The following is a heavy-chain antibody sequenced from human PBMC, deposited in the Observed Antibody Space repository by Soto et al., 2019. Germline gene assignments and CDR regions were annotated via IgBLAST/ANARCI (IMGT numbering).Heavy chain of an antibody. D-gene: IGHD1-1*01. CDR3: AKDPPTTGTTFDY. V-gene: IGHV3-23*01. CDR1: GFTFSSFA. Sequence: EVQLFESGGGLVQPGGSLRLSCAASGFTFSSFAMSWVRQAPGKGLEWVSTINKSGGSTYYAYSVKGRFTISRDHSKNMLFLQINSLRAEDTAVYYCAKDPPTTGTTFDYWGLGTLVTVSS. CDR2: INKSGGST. J-gene: IGHJ4*02.